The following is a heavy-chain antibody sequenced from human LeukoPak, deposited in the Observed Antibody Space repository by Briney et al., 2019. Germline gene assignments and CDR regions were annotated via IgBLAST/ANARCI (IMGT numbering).Heavy chain of an antibody. V-gene: IGHV3-66*01. D-gene: IGHD3-22*01. Sequence: GGSLRLSCAASGFTVSTNYMSWVRQAPEKGLEWVSLIYSGGITQYADSVKGRFTISRDNSKNTLYLQMTSLRAEDTAVYHCARDGYYDSSGYRKHDGFDIWGQGTLVTVSS. CDR3: ARDGYYDSSGYRKHDGFDI. CDR1: GFTVSTNY. CDR2: IYSGGIT. J-gene: IGHJ3*02.